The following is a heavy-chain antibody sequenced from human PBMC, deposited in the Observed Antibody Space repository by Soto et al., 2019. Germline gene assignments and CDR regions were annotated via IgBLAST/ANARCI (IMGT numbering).Heavy chain of an antibody. V-gene: IGHV1-69*12. J-gene: IGHJ6*02. Sequence: QVQLVQSGAEVKKPGSSVKVSCKASGGTFRSYAISWVRQAPGQGLEWMGGIIPMFGTPNYAQKFQGRVTITADESTRTAYMDLSGLRSEDTAVYYCARARVVVAANYYYYAMDAWGQGTTVTVSS. D-gene: IGHD2-15*01. CDR1: GGTFRSYA. CDR3: ARARVVVAANYYYYAMDA. CDR2: IIPMFGTP.